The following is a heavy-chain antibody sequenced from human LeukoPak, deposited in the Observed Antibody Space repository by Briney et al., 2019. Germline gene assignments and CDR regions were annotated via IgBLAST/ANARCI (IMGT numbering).Heavy chain of an antibody. CDR3: ARGPGSSWYGEYFQH. CDR2: ISSSSSYI. J-gene: IGHJ1*01. Sequence: GGSLRLSCAASGFTFGSYSMNWVRQAPGKGLEWVSSISSSSSYIYYADSVKGRFTISRDNAKNSLYLQMNSLRAEDTAVYYCARGPGSSWYGEYFQHWGQGTLVTVSS. V-gene: IGHV3-21*01. CDR1: GFTFGSYS. D-gene: IGHD6-13*01.